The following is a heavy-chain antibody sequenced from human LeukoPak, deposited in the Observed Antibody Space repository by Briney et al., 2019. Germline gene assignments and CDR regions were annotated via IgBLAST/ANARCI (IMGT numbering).Heavy chain of an antibody. V-gene: IGHV3-48*01. CDR2: IGSSSSSI. Sequence: GGSLRLSCAASGFTFKNYNMHWVRQAPGKGLECISYIGSSSSSIYSADSVQGRFTVSRDNAKNSLFLQMNSLRAEDTAVYYCARENYADLFDYWGQGTLVTVSS. D-gene: IGHD3-16*01. CDR3: ARENYADLFDY. J-gene: IGHJ4*02. CDR1: GFTFKNYN.